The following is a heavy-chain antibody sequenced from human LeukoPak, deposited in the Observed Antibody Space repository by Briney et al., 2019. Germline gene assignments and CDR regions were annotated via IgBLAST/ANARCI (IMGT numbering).Heavy chain of an antibody. V-gene: IGHV4-61*02. Sequence: SQTLSLTCTVSGGSISSGSNYWSWLRQPAGMGLEWIGRIYTSGSNNYNPSLKRRVTISVDTSKNHFTLKLSSETAADTAVYYCAREISRSWNLWCQGTLVTVSS. CDR2: IYTSGSN. D-gene: IGHD6-13*01. CDR3: AREISRSWNL. CDR1: GGSISSGSNY. J-gene: IGHJ5*02.